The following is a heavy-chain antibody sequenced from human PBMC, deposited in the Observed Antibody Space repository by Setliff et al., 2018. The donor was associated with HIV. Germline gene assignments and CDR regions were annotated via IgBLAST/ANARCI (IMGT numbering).Heavy chain of an antibody. Sequence: SETLSLTCTVSGGSISSGRYYWSWIRQPAGKGLEWIGHIYTSGSTNYNPSLKSRVIISVDMSKNQFSLKLSSVTAADTAVYYCARDPTERFGYYYYMDVWGKGTTVTVSS. CDR2: IYTSGST. V-gene: IGHV4-61*09. J-gene: IGHJ6*03. D-gene: IGHD3-16*01. CDR1: GGSISSGRYY. CDR3: ARDPTERFGYYYYMDV.